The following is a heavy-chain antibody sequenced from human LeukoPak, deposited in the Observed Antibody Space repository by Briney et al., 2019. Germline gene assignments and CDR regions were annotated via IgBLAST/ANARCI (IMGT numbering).Heavy chain of an antibody. V-gene: IGHV3-11*01. Sequence: GGSLRLSCAASGFTFSDYYMSWIRQAPGKGLEWVSYISSSGSTIYYADSVKGRFTISRDNAKNSLYLQMNSLRAEDTAVYYCARGYSSSWYKRDYYYYGMDVWGQGTTVTVSS. CDR2: ISSSGSTI. CDR3: ARGYSSSWYKRDYYYYGMDV. CDR1: GFTFSDYY. J-gene: IGHJ6*02. D-gene: IGHD6-13*01.